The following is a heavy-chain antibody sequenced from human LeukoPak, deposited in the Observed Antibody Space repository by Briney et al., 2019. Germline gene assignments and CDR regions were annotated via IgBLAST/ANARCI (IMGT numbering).Heavy chain of an antibody. D-gene: IGHD7-27*01. CDR2: IYYDGNNK. CDR1: GFTFRNYG. V-gene: IGHV3-33*01. CDR3: AREILGAYDAFDV. J-gene: IGHJ3*01. Sequence: GRSLRLSCEASGFTFRNYGMHWVRQAPGKGLQWVAVIYYDGNNKYYADFVKGRFTISRDNSKNTLYLQMNSLRAEDTAVYYCAREILGAYDAFDVRGQGTMVTVSS.